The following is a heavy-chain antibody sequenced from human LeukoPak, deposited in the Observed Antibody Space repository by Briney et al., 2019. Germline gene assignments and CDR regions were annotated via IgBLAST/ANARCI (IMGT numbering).Heavy chain of an antibody. Sequence: GGSLRLSCAASGFTFSSYGMHWVRQAPGKGLEWVAVIWFDGSEKYYADSVKGRFTISRDNSKNTLYLQMNSLRAEDTAVYYCARDLWAYYYDSSGYFLDYWGQGTLVAVSS. J-gene: IGHJ4*02. CDR1: GFTFSSYG. CDR2: IWFDGSEK. CDR3: ARDLWAYYYDSSGYFLDY. D-gene: IGHD3-22*01. V-gene: IGHV3-33*01.